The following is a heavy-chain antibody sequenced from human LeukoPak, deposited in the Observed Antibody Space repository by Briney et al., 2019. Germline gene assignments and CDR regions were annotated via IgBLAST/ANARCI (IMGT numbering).Heavy chain of an antibody. CDR3: ARAGSGYDYDY. V-gene: IGHV3-21*01. D-gene: IGHD5-12*01. CDR1: GFTFSSYS. J-gene: IGHJ4*02. CDR2: ISSSSSYI. Sequence: GGSLRLSCAASGFTFSSYSMNWVRQAPGKGLEWVSSISSSSSYIYYADSVKGRFTISRDNAKNSLYLQMNSLRAEDKAVYYCARAGSGYDYDYWGQGTLVTVSS.